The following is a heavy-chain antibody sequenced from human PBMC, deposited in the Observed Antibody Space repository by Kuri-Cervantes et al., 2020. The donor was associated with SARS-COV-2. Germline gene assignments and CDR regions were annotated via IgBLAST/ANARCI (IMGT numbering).Heavy chain of an antibody. CDR2: ISAYNGNT. V-gene: IGHV1-18*01. J-gene: IGHJ6*03. D-gene: IGHD2-2*01. CDR1: GYTCTSYG. CDR3: ARNLVVPAAPYYYYYYMDV. Sequence: ASVKVSCKASGYTCTSYGISWVRQAPGQGLEWMGWISAYNGNTNYAQKLQGRVTMTTDTSTSTAYMELRSLKSDDTAVYYCARNLVVPAAPYYYYYYMDVWGKGTTVTVSS.